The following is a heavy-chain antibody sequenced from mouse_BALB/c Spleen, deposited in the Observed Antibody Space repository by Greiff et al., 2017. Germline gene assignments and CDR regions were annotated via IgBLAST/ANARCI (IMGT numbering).Heavy chain of an antibody. J-gene: IGHJ4*01. D-gene: IGHD2-3*01. CDR1: GYAFSSSW. CDR3: ARDDGYYLYYYAMDY. V-gene: IGHV1-82*01. Sequence: QVQLKQSGPELVKPGASVKISCKASGYAFSSSWMNWVKQRPGQGLEWIGRIYPGDGDTNYNGKFKGKATLTADKSSSTAYMQLSSLTSVDSAVYFCARDDGYYLYYYAMDYWGQGTSVTVSS. CDR2: IYPGDGDT.